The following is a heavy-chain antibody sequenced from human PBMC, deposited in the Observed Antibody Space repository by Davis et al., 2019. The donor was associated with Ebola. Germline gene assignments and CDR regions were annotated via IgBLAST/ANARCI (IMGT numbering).Heavy chain of an antibody. CDR3: AMGALGELSLPDY. D-gene: IGHD3-16*02. CDR1: GYTFTSYY. J-gene: IGHJ4*02. CDR2: INPSGGST. V-gene: IGHV1-46*01. Sequence: ASVKVSCKASGYTFTSYYMHWVRQAPGQGLEWMGIINPSGGSTSYAQKFQGRVTMTRENSMSTAYMELRSLRSEDTAVYYCAMGALGELSLPDYWGQGTLVTVSS.